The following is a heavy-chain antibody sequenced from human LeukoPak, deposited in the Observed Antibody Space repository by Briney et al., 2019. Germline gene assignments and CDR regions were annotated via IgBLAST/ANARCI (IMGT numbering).Heavy chain of an antibody. Sequence: GGSLRLSCAGSGFTSDDYAMHWVRQTPGKGLEWVSGITWNSDYISYADSVRGRFTISRDNAKNSLFLQMNSLRPEDTALYYCAKDLGAGQDYWGQGTLVTVSS. CDR3: AKDLGAGQDY. J-gene: IGHJ4*02. D-gene: IGHD6-19*01. CDR1: GFTSDDYA. V-gene: IGHV3-9*02. CDR2: ITWNSDYI.